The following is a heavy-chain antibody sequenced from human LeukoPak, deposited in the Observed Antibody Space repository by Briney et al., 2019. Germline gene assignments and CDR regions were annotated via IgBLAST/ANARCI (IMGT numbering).Heavy chain of an antibody. J-gene: IGHJ4*02. CDR1: GGSISSSSYY. V-gene: IGHV4-39*07. CDR2: IYYSGST. CDR3: ARGQGRAEYSGYGDDY. D-gene: IGHD5-12*01. Sequence: SETLSLTCTVSGGSISSSSYYWGWIRQPPGKGLEWIGSIYYSGSTYYNPSLKSRVTISVDTSKNQFSLKLSSVTAADTAVYYCARGQGRAEYSGYGDDYWGQGTLVTVSS.